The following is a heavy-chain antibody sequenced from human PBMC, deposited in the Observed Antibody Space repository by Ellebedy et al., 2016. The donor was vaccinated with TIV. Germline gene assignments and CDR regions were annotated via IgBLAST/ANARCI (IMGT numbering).Heavy chain of an antibody. J-gene: IGHJ5*02. Sequence: SETLSLTCTVSGGSISSYYWSWIRQPPGKGLEWIGYIYYSGSTNYNPSLKSRVTISVDTSKNQFSLKLSSVTAADTAVYYCAREGVGNPWTRFDPWGQGTLVTVSS. D-gene: IGHD1-26*01. V-gene: IGHV4-59*01. CDR3: AREGVGNPWTRFDP. CDR1: GGSISSYY. CDR2: IYYSGST.